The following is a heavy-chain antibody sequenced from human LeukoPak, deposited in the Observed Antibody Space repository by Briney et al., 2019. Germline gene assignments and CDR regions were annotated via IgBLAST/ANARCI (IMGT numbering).Heavy chain of an antibody. V-gene: IGHV3-21*01. D-gene: IGHD2-21*01. CDR1: GFTFSSYS. CDR3: ARYSEVYYYVDV. J-gene: IGHJ6*03. Sequence: GGSLRLSCAASGFTFSSYSMNWVRQAPGKGLEWVATIRSYSSYIHYADSVKGRFIISRDDAKKSMYLQMNSLRVEDTAVYFCARYSEVYYYVDVWGTGTTVTVSS. CDR2: IRSYSSYI.